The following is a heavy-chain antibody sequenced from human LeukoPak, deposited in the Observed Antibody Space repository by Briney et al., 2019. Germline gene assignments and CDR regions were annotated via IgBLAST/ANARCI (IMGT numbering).Heavy chain of an antibody. J-gene: IGHJ6*03. CDR2: IIPIFGSA. V-gene: IGHV1-69*05. D-gene: IGHD2-2*01. CDR1: GGTFSSYA. Sequence: SVKVSCKDSGGTFSSYATSWVRQAPGQGVEWMVGIIPIFGSANQAQKFQDRVTITTDESTSTAYMELSSLRSEDTAVYYCARGVPAATVEYYYYYMDVWGKGTTVTVSS. CDR3: ARGVPAATVEYYYYYMDV.